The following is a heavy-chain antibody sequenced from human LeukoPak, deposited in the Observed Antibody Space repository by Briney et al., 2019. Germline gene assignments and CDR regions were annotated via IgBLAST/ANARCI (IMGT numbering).Heavy chain of an antibody. V-gene: IGHV1-46*01. CDR3: ARGFQVPPAVPSHFDY. D-gene: IGHD2-2*01. CDR2: INTSGGST. CDR1: GYTFTSYY. Sequence: ASVKVSCKASGYTFTSYYMHWVRQAPGQGLEWMGIINTSGGSTSYAQKFQGRVTMTRDTSTGTVYMELSSLRSEDTAVYYCARGFQVPPAVPSHFDYWGQGTLVAVSS. J-gene: IGHJ4*02.